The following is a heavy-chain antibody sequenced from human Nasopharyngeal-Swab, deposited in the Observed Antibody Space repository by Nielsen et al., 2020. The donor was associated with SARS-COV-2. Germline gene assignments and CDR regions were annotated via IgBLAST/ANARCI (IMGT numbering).Heavy chain of an antibody. V-gene: IGHV1-46*01. D-gene: IGHD6-13*01. CDR2: INPSGGST. CDR1: GYTFTSYY. Sequence: ASVKVSCKASGYTFTSYYIHWVRQAPGQGLEWMGIINPSGGSTSYAQKFQGRVTMTRDPSTSTVYMELSSLRSEDTAVYYCARVFAAGLDYWGQGTLVTVSS. CDR3: ARVFAAGLDY. J-gene: IGHJ4*02.